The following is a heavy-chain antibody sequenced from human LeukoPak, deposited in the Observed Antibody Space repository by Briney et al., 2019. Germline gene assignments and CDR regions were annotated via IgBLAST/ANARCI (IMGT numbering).Heavy chain of an antibody. CDR3: AKPTRGSGSFLIDY. Sequence: GGSLRPSCAASGFTFSNYGMHWVRQAPGKGLEWVAVIWYDGSYKYYVDSVKGRFTISRDNSENTLYLQMNSLRAEDTAVYYCAKPTRGSGSFLIDYWGQGTLVTVSS. CDR2: IWYDGSYK. CDR1: GFTFSNYG. J-gene: IGHJ4*02. D-gene: IGHD1-26*01. V-gene: IGHV3-33*06.